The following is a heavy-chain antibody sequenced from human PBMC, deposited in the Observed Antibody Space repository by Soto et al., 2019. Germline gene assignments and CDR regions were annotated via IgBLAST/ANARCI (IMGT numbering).Heavy chain of an antibody. J-gene: IGHJ4*02. CDR3: VGGQYYFDY. CDR2: ISFDGSNK. V-gene: IGHV3-30*03. Sequence: GPGKGLEWVAVISFDGSNKYYADSVKGRFTISRDNSKNTLFLQMNSLRPEDTALYYCVGGQYYFDYRGQGTLVTVSS. D-gene: IGHD3-10*01.